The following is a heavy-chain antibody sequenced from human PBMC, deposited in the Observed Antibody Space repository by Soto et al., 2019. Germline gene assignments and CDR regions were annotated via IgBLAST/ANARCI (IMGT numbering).Heavy chain of an antibody. CDR1: GYTFTSYD. D-gene: IGHD2-2*01. V-gene: IGHV1-8*01. Sequence: QVQLVQSGAEVKKPGASVKVSCKASGYTFTSYDINWVRQSTGQGLEWMGWMNPNSGNTGYAQKFQGRVTMTRNTSRSTAYMGLRSLSAEDTAVYYCARDGFVPAYNYYNYMDVWGKGTTVTVS. CDR3: ARDGFVPAYNYYNYMDV. J-gene: IGHJ6*03. CDR2: MNPNSGNT.